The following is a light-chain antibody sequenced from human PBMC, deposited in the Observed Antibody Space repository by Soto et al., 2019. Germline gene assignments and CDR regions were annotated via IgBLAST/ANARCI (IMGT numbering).Light chain of an antibody. CDR3: QQYGSSRT. Sequence: IVFTHSPGTLSLSPGERATLSCRASQSVSSSYLAWYQQKPGQAPRLLIYGASSRATGIPDRFSGSGSGTDFTLTISRLEPEDFAVYYCQQYGSSRTFGQGTKVDIK. CDR1: QSVSSSY. V-gene: IGKV3-20*01. J-gene: IGKJ1*01. CDR2: GAS.